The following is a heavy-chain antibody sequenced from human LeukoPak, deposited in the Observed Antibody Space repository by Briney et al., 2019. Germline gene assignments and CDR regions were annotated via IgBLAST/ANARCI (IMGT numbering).Heavy chain of an antibody. V-gene: IGHV3-23*01. J-gene: IGHJ4*02. D-gene: IGHD4-17*01. CDR1: GFTFSSYA. Sequence: PGGSLRLSCAASGFTFSSYAMSWVRQAPGKGLEWVSAICGSGDNTYYADSVKGRFTISRDNSKNTLYLQMNSLRAEDTAVYYCAKVKVTTSYYFDYWGQGTLVTVSS. CDR3: AKVKVTTSYYFDY. CDR2: ICGSGDNT.